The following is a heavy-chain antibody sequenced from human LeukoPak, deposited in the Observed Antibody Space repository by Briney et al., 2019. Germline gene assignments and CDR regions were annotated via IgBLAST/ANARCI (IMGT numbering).Heavy chain of an antibody. J-gene: IGHJ4*02. CDR2: IYHSGST. CDR3: ARGGSGPDY. Sequence: SETLSLTCTVSGYSISSGYYWGWIRQPPGKGLEWIGSIYHSGSTYYNPSLKSRVTISVDTSKNQFSLKLSSVTAADTAVYYCARGGSGPDYWGQGTLVTVSS. V-gene: IGHV4-38-2*02. CDR1: GYSISSGYY.